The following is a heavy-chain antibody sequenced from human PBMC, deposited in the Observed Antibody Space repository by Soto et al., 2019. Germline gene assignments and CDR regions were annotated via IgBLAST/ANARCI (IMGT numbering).Heavy chain of an antibody. D-gene: IGHD3-10*01. CDR2: IKEDGTEI. V-gene: IGHV3-7*04. CDR1: GFTFSSHW. J-gene: IGHJ4*02. Sequence: EVQLVESGGGLVQPGGSLRFSCVASGFTFSSHWMNWVRQVPGKGLEWVANIKEDGTEINYVDSVKGRFAISRDNAKNSLYLQMNSLRVDDTAVYHCVRSSGWTGDYWGQGILVTVSS. CDR3: VRSSGWTGDY.